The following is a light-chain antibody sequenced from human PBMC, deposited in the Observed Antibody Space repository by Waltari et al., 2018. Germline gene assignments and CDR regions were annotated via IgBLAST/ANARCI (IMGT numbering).Light chain of an antibody. V-gene: IGLV1-44*01. CDR3: TAWDASLNAVV. CDR2: SNS. Sequence: QSVLTQPPSASGTPGHRVTISCSGSSSNIGRNTVHWYQQLPGTAPKLLIYSNSQRPSGVPDRFSGSKSGTSASLAISGLQSEDEADYYCTAWDASLNAVVFGGGTKLTVL. J-gene: IGLJ2*01. CDR1: SSNIGRNT.